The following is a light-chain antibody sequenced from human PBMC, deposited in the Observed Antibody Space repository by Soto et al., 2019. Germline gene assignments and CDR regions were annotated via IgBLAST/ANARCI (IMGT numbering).Light chain of an antibody. J-gene: IGLJ1*01. Sequence: QSALTQPASVSGSLGQSITISCTGTTTDIGNYNYVSWYQQSPGKAPKLLIYEVSNRPSGVSSRFSGTKSGNTATQNISGLRADDEADYYCNSYKNSGSFVLGTGTKLTVL. CDR2: EVS. V-gene: IGLV2-14*01. CDR1: TTDIGNYNY. CDR3: NSYKNSGSFV.